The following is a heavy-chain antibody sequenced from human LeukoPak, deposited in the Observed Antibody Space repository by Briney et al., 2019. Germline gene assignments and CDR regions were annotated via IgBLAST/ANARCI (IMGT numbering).Heavy chain of an antibody. CDR2: IYYSGST. Sequence: PSQTLSLTCTVSGGSISSGDYYWSWIRQPPGKGLEWIGYIYYSGSTYYNPSLKSRFTISVDTSKNQFSLKLSSVTAADTAVYYCARWDYYDSSGDNAFDIWGQGTMVTVSS. CDR3: ARWDYYDSSGDNAFDI. CDR1: GGSISSGDYY. J-gene: IGHJ3*02. D-gene: IGHD3-22*01. V-gene: IGHV4-30-4*08.